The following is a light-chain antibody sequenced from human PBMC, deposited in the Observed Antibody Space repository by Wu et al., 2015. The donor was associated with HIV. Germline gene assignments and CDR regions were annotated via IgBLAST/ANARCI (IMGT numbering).Light chain of an antibody. Sequence: EIVLTQTPGTLPLSPGERATLSCRASQSISANYLAWYQQKPGQAPRLLIFGVSNRASGIPARFSGSGSGTDFTLTISRLEPEDFAVYYCQQYDSSPPWTLGQGTRV. J-gene: IGKJ1*01. CDR3: QQYDSSPPWT. CDR2: GVS. CDR1: QSISANY. V-gene: IGKV3-20*01.